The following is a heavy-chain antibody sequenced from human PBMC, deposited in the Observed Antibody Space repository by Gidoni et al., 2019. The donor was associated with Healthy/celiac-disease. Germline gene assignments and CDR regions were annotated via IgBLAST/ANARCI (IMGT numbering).Heavy chain of an antibody. CDR3: ARVSTSWDGNFDY. J-gene: IGHJ4*02. CDR2: INHSGST. V-gene: IGHV4-34*01. Sequence: QVQLQQWGAGLLKPSETLSLTCAVYGGSFSGYYWSWIRQPPGKGLEWIGEINHSGSTNYNPSLKSRVTISVDTSKNQFSLKLSSVTAADTAVYYCARVSTSWDGNFDYWGQGTLVTVSS. D-gene: IGHD2-2*01. CDR1: GGSFSGYY.